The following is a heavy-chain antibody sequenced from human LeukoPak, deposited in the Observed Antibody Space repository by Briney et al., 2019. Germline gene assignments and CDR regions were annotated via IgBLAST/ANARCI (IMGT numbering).Heavy chain of an antibody. CDR2: ISGSGGST. Sequence: GGSLRLSCAASGFTFSSYAMSWVRQAPGKGLEWVSAISGSGGSTYYADSVKGRFTISRGNSKNTLYLQMNSLRAEDTAVYYCAKDGYCSSTSCYPAPYWGQGTLVTVSS. D-gene: IGHD2-2*01. CDR1: GFTFSSYA. V-gene: IGHV3-23*01. CDR3: AKDGYCSSTSCYPAPY. J-gene: IGHJ4*02.